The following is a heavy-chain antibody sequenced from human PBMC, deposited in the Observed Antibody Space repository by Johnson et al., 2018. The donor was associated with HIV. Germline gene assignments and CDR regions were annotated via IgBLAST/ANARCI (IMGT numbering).Heavy chain of an antibody. J-gene: IGHJ3*02. V-gene: IGHV3-30-3*01. Sequence: QVQLVESGGGVVQPGRSLRLSCAASGFTFSSYAMHWVRQAPGKGLEWVAVISYDGSNKYYADAVKVRFTISRDNSKNTLYLQMNSLRAENTAVYYCANRRGIGDGTTGSLDSWGQGTMVTVSS. CDR2: ISYDGSNK. CDR1: GFTFSSYA. D-gene: IGHD1-1*01. CDR3: ANRRGIGDGTTGSLDS.